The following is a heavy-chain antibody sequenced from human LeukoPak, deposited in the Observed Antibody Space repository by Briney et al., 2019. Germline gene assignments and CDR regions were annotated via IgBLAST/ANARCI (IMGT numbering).Heavy chain of an antibody. D-gene: IGHD6-19*01. Sequence: GGPLRLSCAASGFTFSSYAMSWVRQAPGKGLEWVSGFSGSGGSTYYADSVKGRFTISKDNSKNSLCLQMNSLRAEDTAVYYCARDKTIAVWRSFDSWGQGTLVTVSS. CDR2: FSGSGGST. CDR1: GFTFSSYA. J-gene: IGHJ5*01. V-gene: IGHV3-23*01. CDR3: ARDKTIAVWRSFDS.